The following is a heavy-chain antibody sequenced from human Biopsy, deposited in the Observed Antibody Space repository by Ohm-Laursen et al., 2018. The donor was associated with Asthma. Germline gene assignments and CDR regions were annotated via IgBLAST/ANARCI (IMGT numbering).Heavy chain of an antibody. V-gene: IGHV3-30-3*01. D-gene: IGHD6-19*01. CDR1: GFTFSSYA. CDR2: ISYDGSNK. Sequence: SLRLSCAASGFTFSSYAMHWVRQAPGKGLEWVAVISYDGSNKYYADSVKGRFTISRENSKNTLYLQMNSLRAEDTAVYYCAREGIAVAHFDYWGQGTLVTVSS. CDR3: AREGIAVAHFDY. J-gene: IGHJ4*02.